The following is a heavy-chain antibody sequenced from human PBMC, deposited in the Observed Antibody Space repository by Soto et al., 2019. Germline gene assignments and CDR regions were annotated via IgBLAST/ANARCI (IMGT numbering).Heavy chain of an antibody. J-gene: IGHJ4*02. CDR2: INAGNGNT. V-gene: IGHV1-3*05. CDR3: XXXXXXXXWDDY. D-gene: IGHD1-26*01. CDR1: GYTFTSYA. Sequence: QVQLVQSGAEEKKPGASVKVSCKASGYTFTSYAXXXXXXXXXXXLEWMGWINAGNGNTKYSQKFQGRVTITRDTXXXXXXXXXXXXXXXXXXXXXXXXXXXXXXWDDYWGQGTLVTVSS.